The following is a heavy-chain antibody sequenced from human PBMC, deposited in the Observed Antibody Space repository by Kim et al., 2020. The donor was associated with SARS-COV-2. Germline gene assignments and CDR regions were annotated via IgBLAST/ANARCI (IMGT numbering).Heavy chain of an antibody. CDR3: AKRGQKGNDMDV. J-gene: IGHJ6*02. CDR1: GFAFSGYG. V-gene: IGHV3-30*18. CDR2: ILADGTKE. Sequence: GGSLRLSCAASGFAFSGYGMHWVRQAPGKGPEWVAGILADGTKEYYADSVKGRFTISRDNSKNTLYLEMNSLRGEDTAVYFCAKRGQKGNDMDVWGQGTTVTVSS.